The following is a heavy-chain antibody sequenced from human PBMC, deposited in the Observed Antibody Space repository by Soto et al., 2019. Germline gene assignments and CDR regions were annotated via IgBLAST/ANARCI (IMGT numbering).Heavy chain of an antibody. J-gene: IGHJ5*02. V-gene: IGHV1-69*01. CDR2: IIPIFGTA. CDR1: GGTFSSYA. CDR3: SRGGELPNNWFDP. Sequence: QVQLVQSGAEVKKPGSSVKVSCKASGGTFSSYAISWVRQAPGQGLEWMGGIIPIFGTANYAQKFQGRVTINADEFKSPGYMGLSNLRTEETAVYYCSRGGELPNNWFDPWGQGTLVTVSS. D-gene: IGHD1-26*01.